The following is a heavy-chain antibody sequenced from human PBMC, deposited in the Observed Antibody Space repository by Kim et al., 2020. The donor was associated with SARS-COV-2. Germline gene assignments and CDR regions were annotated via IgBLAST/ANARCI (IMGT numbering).Heavy chain of an antibody. J-gene: IGHJ5*02. Sequence: SETLSLTCTVSGGSISSGSYSWSWIRQPAGKGLEWIGRIWPSGSTNYNPSLKSRVTMSLDTSKNQFSLKLNSLTAADAAVYYCARLSGTWFDPWGQGISVTVSS. V-gene: IGHV4-61*02. CDR2: IWPSGST. CDR1: GGSISSGSYS. D-gene: IGHD1-1*01. CDR3: ARLSGTWFDP.